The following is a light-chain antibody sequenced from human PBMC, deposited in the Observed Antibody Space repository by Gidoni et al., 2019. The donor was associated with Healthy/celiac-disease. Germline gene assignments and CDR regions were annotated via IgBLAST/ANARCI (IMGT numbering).Light chain of an antibody. Sequence: ELVLTQSQATLSLSPGERATLSCRASQSVSSYLAWYQQKPGQAPRLLIYDASNRATGIPARFSGSGSGTDFTLTISSLEPEDFAVYYCQQRSNWPPLYTFGQGTKLEIQ. CDR2: DAS. V-gene: IGKV3-11*01. J-gene: IGKJ2*01. CDR3: QQRSNWPPLYT. CDR1: QSVSSY.